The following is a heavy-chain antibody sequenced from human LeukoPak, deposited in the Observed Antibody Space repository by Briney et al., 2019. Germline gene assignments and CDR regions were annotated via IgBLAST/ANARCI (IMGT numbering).Heavy chain of an antibody. CDR2: IYYSGST. CDR1: GGSISSGDYY. J-gene: IGHJ2*01. V-gene: IGHV4-30-4*08. D-gene: IGHD3-22*01. Sequence: SETLSLTCTVSGGSISSGDYYWSWIRQPPGKGLEWIGYIYYSGSTYYNPSLKSRVTISVDTSKNQFSLKLSSVTAADTAVYYCARAYYDSSGPWYFDLGGRGTLVTVSS. CDR3: ARAYYDSSGPWYFDL.